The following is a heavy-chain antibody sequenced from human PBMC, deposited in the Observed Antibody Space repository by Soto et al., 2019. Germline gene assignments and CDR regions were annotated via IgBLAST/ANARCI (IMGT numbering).Heavy chain of an antibody. V-gene: IGHV1-18*01. CDR1: GYTFTSYG. J-gene: IGHJ4*02. CDR3: ARERPNPLAVADPFDY. D-gene: IGHD6-19*01. Sequence: ASVKVSCKASGYTFTSYGISWVRQAPGQGLEWMGWISAYNGNTNYAQKLQGRVTMTTDTSTSTAYMELRSLRSDDTAVYYCARERPNPLAVADPFDYWGQGTLVTVSS. CDR2: ISAYNGNT.